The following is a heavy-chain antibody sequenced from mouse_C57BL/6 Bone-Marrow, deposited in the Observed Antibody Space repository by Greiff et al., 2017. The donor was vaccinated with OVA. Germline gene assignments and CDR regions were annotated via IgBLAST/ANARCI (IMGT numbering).Heavy chain of an antibody. CDR1: GYSFTGYY. V-gene: IGHV1-42*01. Sequence: EVKLQESGPELVKPGASVKISCKASGYSFTGYYMHWVKQSPEKSLEWIGEINPSTGGTTYNQKFKAKATLTVDKSSSTAYMQLKSLTSEDSAVYYCARETSYYGRAWFAYWGQGTLVTVSA. CDR3: ARETSYYGRAWFAY. D-gene: IGHD1-1*01. CDR2: INPSTGGT. J-gene: IGHJ3*01.